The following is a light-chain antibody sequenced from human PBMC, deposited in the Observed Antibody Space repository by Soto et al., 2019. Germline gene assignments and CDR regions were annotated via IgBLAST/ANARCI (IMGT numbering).Light chain of an antibody. J-gene: IGKJ1*01. CDR2: AAS. Sequence: DIQVTQSPSSLSASVGDSVTLSCQTSQRVDSYIHWYQHQAGKAPKLLIYAASTLQDGVPSRFSGGGSGKDFSLIITRLQPEDSATYYCQQTYTSVATFGQGTKV. CDR1: QRVDSY. V-gene: IGKV1-39*01. CDR3: QQTYTSVAT.